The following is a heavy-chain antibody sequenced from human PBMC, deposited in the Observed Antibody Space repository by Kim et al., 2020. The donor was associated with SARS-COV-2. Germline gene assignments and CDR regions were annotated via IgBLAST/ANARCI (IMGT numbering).Heavy chain of an antibody. CDR1: GFTFSSYA. V-gene: IGHV3-23*01. Sequence: GGSLRLSCAASGFTFSSYAMSWVRQAPGKGLEWVSAISGSGGSTYYADSVKGRFTISRDNSKNTLYLQMNSLRAEDTAVYYCAKDRRTGIAAAGEYFQHWGQGTRVTVSS. CDR2: ISGSGGST. D-gene: IGHD6-13*01. J-gene: IGHJ1*01. CDR3: AKDRRTGIAAAGEYFQH.